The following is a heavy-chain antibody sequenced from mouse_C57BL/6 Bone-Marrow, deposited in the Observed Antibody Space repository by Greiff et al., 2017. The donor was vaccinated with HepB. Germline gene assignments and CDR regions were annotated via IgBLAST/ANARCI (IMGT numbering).Heavy chain of an antibody. V-gene: IGHV1-36*01. J-gene: IGHJ1*03. D-gene: IGHD1-1*01. CDR3: GSSYEYFDV. CDR1: VFTFPDYY. Sequence: EVQLQQSGPVLVKPGPSVQISCKASVFTFPDYYMHWVKQSHGKSLEWIGLVYPYNGGTSYNQKFKGKATLTVDTSSITASMELNSLTSEDSAVYYYGSSYEYFDVWGTGTTVTVSS. CDR2: VYPYNGGT.